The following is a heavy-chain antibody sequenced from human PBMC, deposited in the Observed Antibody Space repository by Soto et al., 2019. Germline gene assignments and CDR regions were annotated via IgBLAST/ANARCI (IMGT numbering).Heavy chain of an antibody. Sequence: SETLSLTCTVSGGSISSYYWSWIRQPPGKGLEWIGYIYYSGSTNYNPSLKSRVTISVDTSKNQFSLKLSSVTAADTAVYYCARLSQREWEPYFDYWGQGTLVTVSS. J-gene: IGHJ4*02. V-gene: IGHV4-59*01. CDR1: GGSISSYY. CDR3: ARLSQREWEPYFDY. CDR2: IYYSGST. D-gene: IGHD1-26*01.